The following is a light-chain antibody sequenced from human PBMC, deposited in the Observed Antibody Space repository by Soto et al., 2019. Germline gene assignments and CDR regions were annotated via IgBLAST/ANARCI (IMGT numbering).Light chain of an antibody. CDR2: GAS. CDR3: QQYGSSPLT. V-gene: IGKV3-20*01. J-gene: IGKJ4*01. CDR1: QSVSSSY. Sequence: EIVLTQSPGTLSLSPGERATLSCRASQSVSSSYLAWYQQKPGQAPRLLIYGASSRATGIPARFSGSGSGTDFTLTISRLEPEDFAVYYGQQYGSSPLTFGGGTKVEIK.